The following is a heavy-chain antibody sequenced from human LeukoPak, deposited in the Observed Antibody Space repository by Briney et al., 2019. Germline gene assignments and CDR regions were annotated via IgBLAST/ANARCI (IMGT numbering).Heavy chain of an antibody. J-gene: IGHJ4*02. CDR1: GFTFRSYS. CDR3: AKATITMVRGVGQNYFDY. D-gene: IGHD3-10*01. V-gene: IGHV3-23*01. Sequence: GGSLRLSCAASGFTFRSYSMNWVRQAPGKGLEWVSAISGSGGSTYYADSVKGRFTISRDNSKNTLYLQMNSLRAEDTAVYYCAKATITMVRGVGQNYFDYWGQGTLVTVSS. CDR2: ISGSGGST.